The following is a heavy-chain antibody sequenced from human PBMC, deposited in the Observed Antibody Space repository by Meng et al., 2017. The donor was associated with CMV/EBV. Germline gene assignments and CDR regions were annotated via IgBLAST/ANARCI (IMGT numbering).Heavy chain of an antibody. CDR2: INPNDDT. CDR1: GNTVTDYY. J-gene: IGHJ4*02. Sequence: QVQLVQSGAKVKKPGAPVRVSCKASGNTVTDYYIHWVRQAPGQWLEWMGWINPNDDTNYAQNFQGRVTMTRDMSINTVYMELSRLTSDDTAVYYCARSSGWSRFDYWGLGTLVTVSS. V-gene: IGHV1-2*02. CDR3: ARSSGWSRFDY. D-gene: IGHD6-19*01.